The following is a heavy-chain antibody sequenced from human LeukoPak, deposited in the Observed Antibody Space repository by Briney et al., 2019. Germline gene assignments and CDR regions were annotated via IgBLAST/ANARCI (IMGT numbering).Heavy chain of an antibody. Sequence: SETLSLTCTVSGGSISSSSYYWGWIRQPPGKGLEWIGSIYYSGSTYYNPSLKSRVTISVDTSKNQFSLKLSSVTAADTAVYYCARRGTGALPFDYRGQGTLVTVSS. CDR2: IYYSGST. V-gene: IGHV4-39*01. CDR1: GGSISSSSYY. J-gene: IGHJ4*02. CDR3: ARRGTGALPFDY. D-gene: IGHD7-27*01.